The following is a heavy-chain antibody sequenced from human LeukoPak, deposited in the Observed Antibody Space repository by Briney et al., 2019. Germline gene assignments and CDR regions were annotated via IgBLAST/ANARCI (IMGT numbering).Heavy chain of an antibody. CDR3: AREAMVRGVIGWFDP. CDR2: INPNSGGT. V-gene: IGHV1-2*02. D-gene: IGHD3-10*01. J-gene: IGHJ5*02. CDR1: GYTFTGYY. Sequence: EASVKVSCKASGYTFTGYYMHWVRQAPGQGLEWMGWINPNSGGTNYAQKFQGRVTMTRDTSISTAYMELSRLRSDDTAVYYCAREAMVRGVIGWFDPWGQGTLVTVSS.